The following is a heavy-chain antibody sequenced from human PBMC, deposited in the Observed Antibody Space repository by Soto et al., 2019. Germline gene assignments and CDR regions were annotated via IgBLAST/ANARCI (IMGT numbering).Heavy chain of an antibody. Sequence: SVKVSCKASGGTFGSYLISWVRQAPGQGLEWIGGIVPLLGSTNYAQKFQGRVTITADKSTSTAYMEMSSLRSDDTAVYYRARDLAPDAFDIWGRGTLVTVSS. J-gene: IGHJ3*02. CDR1: GGTFGSYL. CDR3: ARDLAPDAFDI. CDR2: IVPLLGST. V-gene: IGHV1-69*06.